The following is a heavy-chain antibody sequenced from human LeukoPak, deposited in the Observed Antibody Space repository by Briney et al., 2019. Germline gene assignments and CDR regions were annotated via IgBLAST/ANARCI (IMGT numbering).Heavy chain of an antibody. D-gene: IGHD5-12*01. CDR2: IKTNFGTA. CDR3: ARELRGYSGYDYGFYFDY. V-gene: IGHV1-69*13. CDR1: GGTFSSYA. Sequence: SLKVSCKASGGTFSSYAISWVRQAPGQGLEWMGGIKTNFGTANYAQKFQGRVTITADESTSTAYMELSSLRSEDTAVYYCARELRGYSGYDYGFYFDYWGQGTLVTVSS. J-gene: IGHJ4*02.